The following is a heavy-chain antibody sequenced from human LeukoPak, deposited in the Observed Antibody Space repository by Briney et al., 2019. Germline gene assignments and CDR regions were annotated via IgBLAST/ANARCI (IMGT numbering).Heavy chain of an antibody. D-gene: IGHD3-3*01. V-gene: IGHV3-33*08. J-gene: IGHJ5*02. CDR2: IWYDGSNK. CDR3: AREGVRFLFDP. CDR1: GFTFSSYG. Sequence: GGSLTLSCAASGFTFSSYGMLWVPQAPGKGREWVAFIWYDGSNKYYGDSAKGRFTISRDNSKNTLYLQMDSLRAEDTAVYYCAREGVRFLFDPWGQGTLVTVS.